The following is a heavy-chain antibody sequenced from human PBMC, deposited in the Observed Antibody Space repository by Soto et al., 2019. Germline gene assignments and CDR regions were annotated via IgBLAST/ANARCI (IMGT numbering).Heavy chain of an antibody. CDR1: GYTFTNYD. CDR2: MNPNSGNT. CDR3: ASVGAKSLGHCSGGYGRSNFFYYMDV. D-gene: IGHD2-15*01. Sequence: QVQLVQSGAEVKKPGASVKVSCKASGYTFTNYDINWVRQATGQGLEWMGWMNPNSGNTGYAQKFQGRFTMTRDTSISTSYMKLSSLDSEDTAVYYCASVGAKSLGHCSGGYGRSNFFYYMDVWGKGATVTVSS. V-gene: IGHV1-8*01. J-gene: IGHJ6*03.